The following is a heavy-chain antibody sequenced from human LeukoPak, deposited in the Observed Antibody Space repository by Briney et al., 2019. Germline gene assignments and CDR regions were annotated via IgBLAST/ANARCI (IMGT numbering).Heavy chain of an antibody. J-gene: IGHJ6*02. Sequence: GGSLRLSCAASGFTFSSYSINWVRQAPPTGLEGVSSISMTNNYIYHADSVKGRFSISRDNATHSLFLEMNSLRAEDTAVYYCARDINGYGMDVWGQGTTVTVSS. CDR2: ISMTNNYI. CDR3: ARDINGYGMDV. CDR1: GFTFSSYS. D-gene: IGHD2-8*01. V-gene: IGHV3-21*01.